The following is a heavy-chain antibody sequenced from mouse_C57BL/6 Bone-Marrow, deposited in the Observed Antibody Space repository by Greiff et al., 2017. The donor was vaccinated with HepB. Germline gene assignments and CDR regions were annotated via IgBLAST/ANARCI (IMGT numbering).Heavy chain of an antibody. CDR3: ARSGFTTVVDWYFDV. D-gene: IGHD1-1*01. V-gene: IGHV1-18*01. J-gene: IGHJ1*03. CDR2: INPNNGGT. CDR1: GYTFTDYN. Sequence: VQLQQSGPELVKPGASVKIPCKASGYTFTDYNMDWVKQSHGKSLEWIGDINPNNGGTIYNQKFKGKATLTVDKSSSTAYMELRSLTSEDTAVYYWARSGFTTVVDWYFDVWGTGTTVTVSS.